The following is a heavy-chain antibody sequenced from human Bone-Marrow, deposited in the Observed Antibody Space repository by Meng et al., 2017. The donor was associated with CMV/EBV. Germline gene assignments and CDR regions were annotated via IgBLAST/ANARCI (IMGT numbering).Heavy chain of an antibody. CDR1: GYNFTNYA. CDR2: INTRYGNT. CDR3: ARDRAGSYYN. Sequence: KVYCKASGYNFTNYAMHWVRQAPGQRLEWMGWINTRYGNTKYSRKFQGRVTITNDTSASTAYMELSSLRSEDTAVYYCARDRAGSYYNWGQGTLVTVSS. J-gene: IGHJ4*02. D-gene: IGHD3-10*01. V-gene: IGHV1-3*04.